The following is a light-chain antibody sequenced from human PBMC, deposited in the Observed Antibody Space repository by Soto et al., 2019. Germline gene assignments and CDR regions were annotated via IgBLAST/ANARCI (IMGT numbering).Light chain of an antibody. V-gene: IGKV1-9*01. Sequence: IQVTQSPSSLSASVGDRVTITCRASQDISSYLAWYQQKPGKAPTLLIYAASTLQSGVPSRFSGSGFGTDFTLTISSLQADDFASYYCRQLRSYPSTFGGGTKV. CDR2: AAS. CDR1: QDISSY. CDR3: RQLRSYPST. J-gene: IGKJ4*01.